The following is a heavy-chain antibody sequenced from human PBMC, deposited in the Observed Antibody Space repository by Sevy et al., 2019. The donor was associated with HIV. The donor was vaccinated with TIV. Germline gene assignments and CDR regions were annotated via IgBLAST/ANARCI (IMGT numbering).Heavy chain of an antibody. J-gene: IGHJ4*02. CDR3: AREYCSGGSCYGSFDY. CDR2: ISAYNGNT. CDR1: GYTFTSYG. Sequence: ASVKVSCKASGYTFTSYGISWVRQAPGQGLERMGWISAYNGNTNYAQKLQGRVTMTTDTSTSTAYMELRSLRSDDTAVYYCAREYCSGGSCYGSFDYWGQGTLVTVSS. V-gene: IGHV1-18*01. D-gene: IGHD2-15*01.